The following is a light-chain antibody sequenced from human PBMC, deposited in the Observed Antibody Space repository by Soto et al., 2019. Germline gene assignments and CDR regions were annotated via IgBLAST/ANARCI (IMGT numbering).Light chain of an antibody. Sequence: EVVLTQTPGTLSLSPGEEATLSCRASQNVDSNYLAWYQQKPGQTPRLLIYGASGRADGIPHRFSGSGSGTDFTLTISSLEPEDSAVYYCQQRHMWPITFGQGTRLAI. CDR2: GAS. V-gene: IGKV3D-20*02. J-gene: IGKJ5*01. CDR3: QQRHMWPIT. CDR1: QNVDSNY.